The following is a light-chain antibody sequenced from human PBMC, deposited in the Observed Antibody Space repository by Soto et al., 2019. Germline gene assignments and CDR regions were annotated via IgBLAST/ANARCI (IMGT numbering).Light chain of an antibody. CDR2: SNN. V-gene: IGLV1-47*02. CDR3: VSWYDSLSGLV. CDR1: SANIGNNY. Sequence: QSVLTQPPSASGTPGQRVTISCSGRSANIGNNYVCWYQQLPGTAPKLLIYSNNQRPSGVPDRFSGSKSGTSASLAISGRRSEDEADYYCVSWYDSLSGLVFGTGTKLTVL. J-gene: IGLJ1*01.